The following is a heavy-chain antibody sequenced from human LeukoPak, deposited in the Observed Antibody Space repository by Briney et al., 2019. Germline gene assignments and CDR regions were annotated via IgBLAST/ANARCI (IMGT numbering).Heavy chain of an antibody. CDR3: ATFRLERPSRQPMDV. CDR1: GYTLTELS. V-gene: IGHV1-24*01. J-gene: IGHJ6*04. CDR2: FDPEDGET. D-gene: IGHD1-1*01. Sequence: ASVKVSCTVSGYTLTELSMHWVRQAPGKGLEGRGGFDPEDGETIYAQTFQGRVTMTEDTSTDTAYMELSSLRSEDTAVYYCATFRLERPSRQPMDVWGKGTTVTVSS.